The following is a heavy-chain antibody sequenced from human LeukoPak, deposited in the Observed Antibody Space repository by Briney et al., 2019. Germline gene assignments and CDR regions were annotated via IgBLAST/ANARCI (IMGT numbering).Heavy chain of an antibody. Sequence: ASAKVSCKAFVYTFTGYYMHWVRQAPGQGLEWMGRINPNSGGTNYAQKFQGRVTMTRDTSISTVYMELSRLRSDDTAVYYCAAWAYVSGNGMDVWGQGTTVTVSS. CDR3: AAWAYVSGNGMDV. J-gene: IGHJ6*02. V-gene: IGHV1-2*06. D-gene: IGHD3-10*01. CDR1: VYTFTGYY. CDR2: INPNSGGT.